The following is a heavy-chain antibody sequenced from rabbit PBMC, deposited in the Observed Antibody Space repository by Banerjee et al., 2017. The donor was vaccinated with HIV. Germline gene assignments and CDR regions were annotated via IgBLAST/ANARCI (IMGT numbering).Heavy chain of an antibody. Sequence: EESGGDLVKPGASLTLTCTASGFDFISNAMCWVRQAPGKGLEWIGYIDPVFGSTYYASWVNGRFTISSHNAQNTLYLQLNSLTAADTATYFCAAYASSSGYLRGNLWGPGTLVTVS. CDR2: IDPVFGST. D-gene: IGHD1-1*01. J-gene: IGHJ4*01. CDR1: GFDFISNA. V-gene: IGHV1S47*01. CDR3: AAYASSSGYLRGNL.